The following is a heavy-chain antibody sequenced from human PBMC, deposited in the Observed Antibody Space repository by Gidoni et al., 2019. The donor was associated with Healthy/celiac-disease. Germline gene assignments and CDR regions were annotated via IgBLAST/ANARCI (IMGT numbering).Heavy chain of an antibody. J-gene: IGHJ4*02. Sequence: QPQLQESGPGLVQPSDTLSLTCTVSVGSISSSSYYWGWIRQPPGKGLEWIGSIYYSGSTHYNRSLKSRVTISVDTSKNQFSLKLSSVTAADTAVYYCARHPTYYDFWSGYTVAYFDYWGQGTLVTVSS. CDR3: ARHPTYYDFWSGYTVAYFDY. CDR2: IYYSGST. CDR1: VGSISSSSYY. D-gene: IGHD3-3*01. V-gene: IGHV4-39*01.